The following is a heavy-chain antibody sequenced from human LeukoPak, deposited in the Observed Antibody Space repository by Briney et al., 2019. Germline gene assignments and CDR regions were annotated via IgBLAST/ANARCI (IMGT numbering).Heavy chain of an antibody. Sequence: PSETLSLTCTVSGGSISSGGYYWSWIRQHPGKGLEWIGYIYYSGSTYYNPPLKSRVTISVDTSKNQFSLKLSSVTAADTAVYYCASLSSPYDSSGYYYGGFDYWGQGTLVTVSS. CDR2: IYYSGST. CDR3: ASLSSPYDSSGYYYGGFDY. J-gene: IGHJ4*02. V-gene: IGHV4-31*03. D-gene: IGHD3-22*01. CDR1: GGSISSGGYY.